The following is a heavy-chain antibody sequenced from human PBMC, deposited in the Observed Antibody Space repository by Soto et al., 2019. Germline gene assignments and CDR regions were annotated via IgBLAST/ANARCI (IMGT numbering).Heavy chain of an antibody. CDR1: SDNVSSDYY. V-gene: IGHV4-31*03. CDR3: ARGDFEADAFDI. CDR2: IYYSGST. Sequence: PSETLSLTCTVSSDNVSSDYYWGWIRQTPGKGLEWIGYIYYSGSTYYNPSLKSRVTISVDTSKNQFSLKLSSVTAADTAVYYCARGDFEADAFDIWGQGTMVTVSS. D-gene: IGHD3-9*01. J-gene: IGHJ3*02.